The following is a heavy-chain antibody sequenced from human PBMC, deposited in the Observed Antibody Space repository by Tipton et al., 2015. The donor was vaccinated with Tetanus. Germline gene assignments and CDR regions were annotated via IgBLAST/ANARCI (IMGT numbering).Heavy chain of an antibody. V-gene: IGHV4-39*01. J-gene: IGHJ5*02. CDR1: GDSVSSSRYY. D-gene: IGHD7-27*01. CDR2: VYFSGST. Sequence: TLSLTCTVSGDSVSSSRYYWGWVRQPPGKGLEWIGSVYFSGSTYHSPSLKSRVTMSVDTSKNQFSLKLDSVTATDTAIYYCARQLWGYWFVPWGQGILVTVSS. CDR3: ARQLWGYWFVP.